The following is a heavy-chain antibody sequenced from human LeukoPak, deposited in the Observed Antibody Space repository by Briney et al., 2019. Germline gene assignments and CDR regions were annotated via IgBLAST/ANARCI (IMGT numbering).Heavy chain of an antibody. Sequence: VPVNASYTASGYTFPNYGISWMRQSPGQGLEWMGWITTYNGYTNYAQKFQGRVTMTTDTSTITAYMELRSLRSDDAAVYYCARLSGNYYIFACWGQGSLVTVSS. J-gene: IGHJ4*02. CDR1: GYTFPNYG. D-gene: IGHD1-26*01. V-gene: IGHV1-18*01. CDR3: ARLSGNYYIFAC. CDR2: ITTYNGYT.